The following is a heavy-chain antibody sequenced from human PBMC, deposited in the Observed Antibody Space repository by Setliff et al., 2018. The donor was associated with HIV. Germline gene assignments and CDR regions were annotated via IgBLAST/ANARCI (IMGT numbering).Heavy chain of an antibody. Sequence: GASVKVSCKTSGYSFTNFPIAWVRQAPGQGLEWMGKIIPIFGRTSYARSLQGRVSITADKSTTTAYMELTGLKSEDSALYFCAREGAYTYGHGNDAFDFWGQGTTVTVSS. CDR2: IIPIFGRT. J-gene: IGHJ3*01. V-gene: IGHV1-69*04. D-gene: IGHD5-18*01. CDR3: AREGAYTYGHGNDAFDF. CDR1: GYSFTNFP.